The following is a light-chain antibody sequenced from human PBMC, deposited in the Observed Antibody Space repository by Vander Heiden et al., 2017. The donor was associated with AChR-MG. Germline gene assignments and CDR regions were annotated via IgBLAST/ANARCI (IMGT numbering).Light chain of an antibody. V-gene: IGLV3-1*01. CDR1: RLGNKY. J-gene: IGLJ3*02. Sequence: SYELTQPPSVSVSPGQTASITCSGDRLGNKYAAWYQQKPGQSPVLVIHQNDKRPSGIPERCSGSSSGNTATLTISGTQSLDEADYFCQAWDSRSNWVFGGGTKLTVL. CDR3: QAWDSRSNWV. CDR2: QND.